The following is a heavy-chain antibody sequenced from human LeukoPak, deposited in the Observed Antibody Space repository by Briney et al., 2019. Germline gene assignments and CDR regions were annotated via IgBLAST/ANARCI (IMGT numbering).Heavy chain of an antibody. Sequence: GASVKVCCKASGYTFTGYYMHWVRQAPGQGLEWMGRINPNSGGTNYAQKFQGRVTMTRDTSISTAYMELSRLRSDDTAVYYCAREGGDEEPNAFDIWGQGTMVTVSS. CDR3: AREGGDEEPNAFDI. CDR2: INPNSGGT. V-gene: IGHV1-2*06. J-gene: IGHJ3*02. D-gene: IGHD2-21*01. CDR1: GYTFTGYY.